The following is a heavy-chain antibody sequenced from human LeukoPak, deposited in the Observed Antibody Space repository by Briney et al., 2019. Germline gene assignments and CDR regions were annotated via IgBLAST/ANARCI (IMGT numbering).Heavy chain of an antibody. CDR2: IYPGDSDT. Sequence: ESLKISCKGSGYSFTSYWIGWVRQMPGKGLEWMGIIYPGDSDTRYSPSFQGQVTISADKSISTAYLQWGSLKASDTAMYYCARLHGDYFPWFDYWGQGTLVTVSS. D-gene: IGHD4-17*01. CDR1: GYSFTSYW. CDR3: ARLHGDYFPWFDY. V-gene: IGHV5-51*01. J-gene: IGHJ4*02.